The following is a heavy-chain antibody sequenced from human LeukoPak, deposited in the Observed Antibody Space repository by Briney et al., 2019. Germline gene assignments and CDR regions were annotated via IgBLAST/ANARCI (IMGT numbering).Heavy chain of an antibody. CDR3: AISSSWYQNWFDP. D-gene: IGHD6-13*01. Sequence: SETLSLTCTVSGGSISSSSYYWGWIRQPPGKGLEWIGSIYYSGSTYYNPSLKSRVTISVDTSKNQFSLKLSSVTAADTAVYYCAISSSWYQNWFDPWGQGTLVTVSS. V-gene: IGHV4-39*01. CDR1: GGSISSSSYY. CDR2: IYYSGST. J-gene: IGHJ5*02.